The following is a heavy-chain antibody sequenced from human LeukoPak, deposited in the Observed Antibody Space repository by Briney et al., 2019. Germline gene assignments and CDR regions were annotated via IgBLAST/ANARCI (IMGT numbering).Heavy chain of an antibody. V-gene: IGHV3-23*01. D-gene: IGHD2-2*01. Sequence: YPGGSLRLSCAASGFTFSSYAMSWVRQAPGKGLEWVSAISGSGGSTYYADSVKGRFTISRDNSKNTLYLQMNSLRAEDTAVYYCAKDPDHQLLGYFDYWGQGTLVTVSS. J-gene: IGHJ4*02. CDR3: AKDPDHQLLGYFDY. CDR2: ISGSGGST. CDR1: GFTFSSYA.